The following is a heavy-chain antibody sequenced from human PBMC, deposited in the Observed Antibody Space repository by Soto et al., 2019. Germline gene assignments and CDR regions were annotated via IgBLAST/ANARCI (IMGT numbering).Heavy chain of an antibody. V-gene: IGHV3-9*01. CDR1: GFTFDDYA. J-gene: IGHJ5*02. Sequence: EVQLVESGGGLVQPGRSLRLSCAASGFTFDDYAMHWVRQAPGKGLEWVSGISWNSGSIGYADSVKGRFTISRDNAKNSLYLQMNSLRAEDTALYYCAKDGPGEQLERHGWFDPWGQGTLVTVSS. D-gene: IGHD1-1*01. CDR3: AKDGPGEQLERHGWFDP. CDR2: ISWNSGSI.